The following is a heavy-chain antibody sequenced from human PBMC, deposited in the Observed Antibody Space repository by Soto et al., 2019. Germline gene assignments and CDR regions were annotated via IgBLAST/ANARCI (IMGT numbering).Heavy chain of an antibody. Sequence: EVPLLESGGGLVQPGGSLRLSCAASGFTFSSYAMSWVRQAPGKGLEWVSAISGSGGSTYYADSVKGRFTISRDNSKNTLYLQMNSLRAEDTAVYYCAKDVGVTDDAFDIWGQGTMVTVSS. J-gene: IGHJ3*02. V-gene: IGHV3-23*01. D-gene: IGHD2-21*01. CDR1: GFTFSSYA. CDR3: AKDVGVTDDAFDI. CDR2: ISGSGGST.